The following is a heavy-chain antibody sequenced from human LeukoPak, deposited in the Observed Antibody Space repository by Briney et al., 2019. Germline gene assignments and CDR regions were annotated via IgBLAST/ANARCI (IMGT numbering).Heavy chain of an antibody. CDR3: TTNYYDSSGLDY. J-gene: IGHJ4*02. V-gene: IGHV3-15*01. CDR2: IKSKTDGGTT. D-gene: IGHD3-22*01. Sequence: PGGSLRLSCAASGFTFSNAWMSWVRQAPGKGLEWGGRIKSKTDGGTTDYAAPVKGRFTISRDDSKNTLYLQMNSLKTEDTAVYYCTTNYYDSSGLDYWGQGTLVTVSS. CDR1: GFTFSNAW.